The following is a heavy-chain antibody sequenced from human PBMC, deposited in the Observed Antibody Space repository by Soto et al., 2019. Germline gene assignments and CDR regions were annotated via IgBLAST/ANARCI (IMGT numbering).Heavy chain of an antibody. V-gene: IGHV2-5*01. D-gene: IGHD3-22*01. CDR3: ARDASRNSGYYRPYNWFDP. J-gene: IGHJ5*02. CDR1: GFSLSTSGVG. Sequence: QITLKESGPTLVKPTQTLTLTCTFSGFSLSTSGVGVGWIRQPPGKALEWLALIYWNDDKRYSPSLKSRLTITKDTSKNQVVLTMTNMDPVDTATYYCARDASRNSGYYRPYNWFDPWGQGTLVTVSS. CDR2: IYWNDDK.